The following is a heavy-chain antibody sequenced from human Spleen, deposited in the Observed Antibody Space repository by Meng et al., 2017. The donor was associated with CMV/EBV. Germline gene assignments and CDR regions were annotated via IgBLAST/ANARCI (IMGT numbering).Heavy chain of an antibody. CDR1: GGTFSNSP. D-gene: IGHD2-8*01. CDR3: ACHIILVPCAIDIESYYYYYGMDV. J-gene: IGHJ6*02. CDR2: IIPSLNRP. Sequence: SVKVSCKASGGTFSNSPISWVRQAPGQGLEWMGAIIPSLNRPHYAQTFRGRVTITADKSTSTAYMELSSLGSEDTAIYYCACHIILVPCAIDIESYYYYYGMDVWGQGTTVTVSS. V-gene: IGHV1-69*10.